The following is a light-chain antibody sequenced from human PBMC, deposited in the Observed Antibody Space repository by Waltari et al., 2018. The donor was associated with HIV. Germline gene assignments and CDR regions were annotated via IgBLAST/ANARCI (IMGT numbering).Light chain of an antibody. Sequence: QAVLIHPTPASETPGQGATIPCSGRSSNIPSNYVYWYQQLPGTATKLIIYRSNQRPSGVPDRFSGYKSGTSASLAISGLRSEDEADYYCAAWDDSLSGPVFGGGTKLTVL. CDR2: RSN. J-gene: IGLJ3*02. CDR1: SSNIPSNY. V-gene: IGLV1-47*01. CDR3: AAWDDSLSGPV.